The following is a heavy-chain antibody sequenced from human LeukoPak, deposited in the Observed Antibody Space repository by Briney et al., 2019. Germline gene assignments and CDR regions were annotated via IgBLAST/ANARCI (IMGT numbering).Heavy chain of an antibody. CDR1: GFTFSSYA. Sequence: PGGSLRLSCAASGFTFSSYAMSWVRQAPGKGLEWVSAISGSGGSTYYADSVKGRFTISRDNSKNTLYLQMNSLRAEDTAVYYCAKVKYCSGGSCYSSAFDIWGQGTMVTVSS. CDR2: ISGSGGST. J-gene: IGHJ3*02. CDR3: AKVKYCSGGSCYSSAFDI. V-gene: IGHV3-23*01. D-gene: IGHD2-15*01.